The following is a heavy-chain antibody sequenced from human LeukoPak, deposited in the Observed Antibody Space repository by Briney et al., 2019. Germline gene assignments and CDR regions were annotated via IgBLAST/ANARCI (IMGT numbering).Heavy chain of an antibody. D-gene: IGHD6-19*01. Sequence: SGGSLRLSCAAPGFTVSSNYMSWVRQAPGRGLEWVSVIYSGGSTYYADSVKGRFTISRDNSKNTLYLQMNSLRAEDTAVYYCARDGIAVAGSGDYWGQGTLVTVSS. CDR1: GFTVSSNY. CDR2: IYSGGST. CDR3: ARDGIAVAGSGDY. V-gene: IGHV3-66*01. J-gene: IGHJ4*02.